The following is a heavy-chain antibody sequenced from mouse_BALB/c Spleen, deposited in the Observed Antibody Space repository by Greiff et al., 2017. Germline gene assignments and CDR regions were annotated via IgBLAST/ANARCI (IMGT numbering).Heavy chain of an antibody. J-gene: IGHJ1*01. CDR3: ARRGCSSYRRYFDV. CDR2: INPNNGGT. CDR1: GYTFTDYN. V-gene: IGHV1-18*01. Sequence: VQLQQSGPELVKPGASVKIPCKASGYTFTDYNMDWVKQSHGKSLEWIGDINPNNGGTIYNQKFKGKAPLTVDKSSSTAYMELRSLTSEDTAVYYCARRGCSSYRRYFDVWGAGTTVTVSS. D-gene: IGHD1-1*01.